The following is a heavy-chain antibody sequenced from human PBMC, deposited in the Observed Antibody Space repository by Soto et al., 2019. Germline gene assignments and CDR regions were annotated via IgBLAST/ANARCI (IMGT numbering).Heavy chain of an antibody. CDR3: ARGGLYSNSWYYYYGMDV. D-gene: IGHD6-13*01. CDR2: ISSSGSTI. Sequence: PGGSLRLSCAASGFTFSSYEMNWVRQAPGKGLEWVSYISSSGSTIYYADSVKGRFTISRDNAKNSLYLQMNSLRAEDTAVYYCARGGLYSNSWYYYYGMDVWGQGTTVTVSS. J-gene: IGHJ6*02. V-gene: IGHV3-48*03. CDR1: GFTFSSYE.